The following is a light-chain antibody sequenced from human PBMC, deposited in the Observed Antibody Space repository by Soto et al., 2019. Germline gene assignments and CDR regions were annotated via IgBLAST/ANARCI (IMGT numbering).Light chain of an antibody. J-gene: IGKJ3*01. CDR3: QQYNNWPPG. V-gene: IGKV3-15*01. Sequence: EIVMTQSPATLSVSPGERATLSCRASQSVSSNLAWYQQKPGQAPRLLIYGASTRATGIPARFSGSGSGTDFTLTISSLQSEDFAFYYCQQYNNWPPGFGPGTKVDIK. CDR2: GAS. CDR1: QSVSSN.